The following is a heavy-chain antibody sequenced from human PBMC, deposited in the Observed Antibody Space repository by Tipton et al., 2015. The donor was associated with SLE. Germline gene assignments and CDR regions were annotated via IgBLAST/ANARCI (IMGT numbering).Heavy chain of an antibody. J-gene: IGHJ4*02. CDR3: ARDSHYAVADPIDY. CDR1: GFIFSSYS. Sequence: SLRLSCAASGFIFSSYSMNWVRQAPGRGLEWVSSISSSSSYIYYADSVKGRFTISRDNAKNSLYLQMNSLRAEDTAVYYCARDSHYAVADPIDYWGQGTLVTVSS. V-gene: IGHV3-21*01. D-gene: IGHD6-19*01. CDR2: ISSSSSYI.